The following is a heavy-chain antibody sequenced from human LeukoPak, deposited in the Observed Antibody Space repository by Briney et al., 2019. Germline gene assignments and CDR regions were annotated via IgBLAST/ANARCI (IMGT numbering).Heavy chain of an antibody. J-gene: IGHJ6*02. V-gene: IGHV4-59*08. CDR2: IYYSGST. D-gene: IGHD6-13*01. CDR1: GGSISSYY. CDR3: ARGGYSGSWYRPYYYGMDV. Sequence: SETLSLTCTVSGGSISSYYWSWIRQPPGKGLEWIGYIYYSGSTNYNPSLKSRVTISVDTSKNQFSLKLSSVTAADTAVYYCARGGYSGSWYRPYYYGMDVWGQGTTVTVSS.